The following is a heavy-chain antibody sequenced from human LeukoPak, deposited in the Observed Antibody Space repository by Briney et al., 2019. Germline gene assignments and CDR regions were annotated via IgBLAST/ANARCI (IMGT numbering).Heavy chain of an antibody. CDR3: ARDRYDFWSGYHSRAGWFDP. V-gene: IGHV1-18*01. CDR1: GYTFTSYG. D-gene: IGHD3-3*01. J-gene: IGHJ5*02. CDR2: ISAYNGNT. Sequence: GASVKVSCKASGYTFTSYGISWVRQAPGQGLEWMGWISAYNGNTNYAQKPQGRVTMTTDTSTSTAYMELRSLRSDDTAVYYCARDRYDFWSGYHSRAGWFDPWGQGTLVTVSS.